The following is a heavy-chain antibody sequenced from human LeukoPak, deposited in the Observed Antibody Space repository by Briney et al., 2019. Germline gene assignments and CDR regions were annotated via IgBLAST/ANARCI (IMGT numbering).Heavy chain of an antibody. CDR2: INHSGST. Sequence: SETLSLTCAVYGGSFSGYYWSWIRQPPGKGLEWIGEINHSGSTNYNPSLKSRVTISVDTSKNQFSLKLSSVTAADTAVYYCARGVVSSGWGDNWFDPWGQGTLVTVSS. CDR1: GGSFSGYY. J-gene: IGHJ5*02. CDR3: ARGVVSSGWGDNWFDP. D-gene: IGHD6-19*01. V-gene: IGHV4-34*01.